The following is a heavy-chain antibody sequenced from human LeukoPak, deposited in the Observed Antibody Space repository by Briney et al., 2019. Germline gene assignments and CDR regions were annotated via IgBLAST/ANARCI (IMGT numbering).Heavy chain of an antibody. D-gene: IGHD3-22*01. CDR2: INHSGST. V-gene: IGHV4-34*01. CDR3: ARGQRITMTD. CDR1: GGSFSGYY. Sequence: SETLSLTCAVYGGSFSGYYWSWIRQPPGKGLEWIGEINHSGSTNYNPSLKSRVTISVDTSRNQFSLRLSSVTAADTAVYYCARGQRITMTDWGQGTLVTVSS. J-gene: IGHJ4*02.